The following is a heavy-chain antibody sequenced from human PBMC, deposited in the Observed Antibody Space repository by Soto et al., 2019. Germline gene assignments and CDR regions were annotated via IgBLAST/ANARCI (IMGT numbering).Heavy chain of an antibody. CDR2: IYYSGGT. V-gene: IGHV4-59*08. D-gene: IGHD1-26*01. CDR1: GGSISSYY. J-gene: IGHJ4*02. CDR3: ARRYGGNLDY. Sequence: PSETLSLTCTVPGGSISSYYWSWIRQPPGKGLEWIGYIYYSGGTNYNPSLKSRVTISVDSSKNHFSLKLSSVTAADTAVYYCARRYGGNLDYWGQGTLVTVSS.